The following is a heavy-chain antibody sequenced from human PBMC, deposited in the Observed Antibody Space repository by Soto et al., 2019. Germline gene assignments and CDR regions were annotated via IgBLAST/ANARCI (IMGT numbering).Heavy chain of an antibody. CDR2: IIPIFGTA. D-gene: IGHD5-18*01. V-gene: IGHV1-69*12. CDR1: GGTFSSYA. CDR3: ARTNTAMVTGWFDP. J-gene: IGHJ5*02. Sequence: QVQLVQSGAEVKKPGSSVKVSCKASGGTFSSYAISWVRQAPGQGLEWMGGIIPIFGTANYAQKFQGRVTITADESTCTAYMELSSLISEDTAVYYCARTNTAMVTGWFDPWGQGTLVTVSS.